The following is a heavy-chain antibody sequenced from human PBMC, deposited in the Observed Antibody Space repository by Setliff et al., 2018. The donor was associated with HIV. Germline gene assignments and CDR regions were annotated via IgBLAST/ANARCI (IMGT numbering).Heavy chain of an antibody. CDR1: AGSLGGAFDSFY. CDR2: IKYSGSI. J-gene: IGHJ4*02. V-gene: IGHV4-34*01. D-gene: IGHD3-3*01. Sequence: SETLSLTCDVVAGSLGGAFDSFYWTWIRQPPGKGLGWIGEIKYSGSINYNPSLKGRVIISVDKSKNQFSLKRSSVTAADTAVYYCASSNNFWSGLDYWGQGTLVTVSS. CDR3: ASSNNFWSGLDY.